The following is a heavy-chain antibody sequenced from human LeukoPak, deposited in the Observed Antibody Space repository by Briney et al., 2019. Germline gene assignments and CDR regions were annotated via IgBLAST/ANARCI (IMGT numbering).Heavy chain of an antibody. J-gene: IGHJ5*02. CDR3: ARASRNSSSWYWFDP. D-gene: IGHD6-13*01. CDR2: INHSGST. V-gene: IGHV4-34*01. Sequence: SETLSLTCAVYGGSFSGYYWSWSRQPPGKGLEWIGEINHSGSTNYNPSLKSRVTISVDTSKNQFSLKLSSVTAADTAVYYCARASRNSSSWYWFDPWGQGTLVTVSS. CDR1: GGSFSGYY.